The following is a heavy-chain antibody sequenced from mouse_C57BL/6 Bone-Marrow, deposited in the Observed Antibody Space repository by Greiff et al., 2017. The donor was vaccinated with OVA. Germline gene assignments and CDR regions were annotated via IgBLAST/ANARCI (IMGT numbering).Heavy chain of an antibody. J-gene: IGHJ1*03. CDR3: ARGKPYWYFDV. CDR1: GYSITSGYY. Sequence: EVQVVESGPGLVKPSQSLSLTCSVTGYSITSGYYWNWIRQFPGNKLEWMGYISYDGSNNYNPTLKNRISITRDTSKNQFFLKLNSVTTEDTATYYCARGKPYWYFDVWGTGTTVTVSS. CDR2: ISYDGSN. V-gene: IGHV3-6*01.